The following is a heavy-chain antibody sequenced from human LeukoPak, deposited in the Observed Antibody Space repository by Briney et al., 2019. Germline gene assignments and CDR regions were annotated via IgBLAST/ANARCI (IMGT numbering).Heavy chain of an antibody. J-gene: IGHJ6*02. Sequence: GGSLRLSCAASGFTFSSYWMSWVRQAPGKGLEWVSVIYSGGSTYYADSVKGRFTISRDSSKNTLYLQMNSLRVEDTAVYYCAIFPGIANVFYYGMDVWGQGCTVTASS. CDR1: GFTFSSYW. CDR3: AIFPGIANVFYYGMDV. CDR2: IYSGGST. V-gene: IGHV3-66*01. D-gene: IGHD6-13*01.